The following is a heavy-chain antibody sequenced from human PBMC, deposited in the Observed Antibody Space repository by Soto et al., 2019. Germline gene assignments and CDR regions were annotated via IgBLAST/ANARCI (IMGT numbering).Heavy chain of an antibody. J-gene: IGHJ6*02. CDR3: ARGGYYDNSWGKLSHYGLDV. D-gene: IGHD3-16*01. CDR1: GYTFIRYG. V-gene: IGHV1-18*01. Sequence: QVQLAQSANEVKKPGASVRVSCKAAGYTFIRYGIAWVRQAPGQGLEWMGWISPYNDYTVYAQKYQGKVSMTADTPTRTVYMKMRCLKSDDTAVYYCARGGYYDNSWGKLSHYGLDVWGQGTSVSVSS. CDR2: ISPYNDYT.